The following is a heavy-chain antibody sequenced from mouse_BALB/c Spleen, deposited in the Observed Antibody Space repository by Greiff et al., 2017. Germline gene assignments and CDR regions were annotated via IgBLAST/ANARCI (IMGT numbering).Heavy chain of an antibody. V-gene: IGHV1S56*01. J-gene: IGHJ3*01. CDR2: IFPGDGST. CDR3: AREGVGYDYDKWFAY. Sequence: QVHVKQSGAELVKPGASVKLSCKASGYTFTSYDINWVRQRPEQGLEWIGWIFPGDGSTKYNEKFKGKATLTTDKSSSTAYMQLSRLTSEDSAVYFCAREGVGYDYDKWFAYWGQGTLVTVSA. CDR1: GYTFTSYD. D-gene: IGHD2-4*01.